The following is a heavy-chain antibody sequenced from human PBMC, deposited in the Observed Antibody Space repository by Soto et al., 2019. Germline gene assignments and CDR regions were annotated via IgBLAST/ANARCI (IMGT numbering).Heavy chain of an antibody. CDR2: IIPILGIA. D-gene: IGHD5-12*01. Sequence: SVKVSCKASGGTFSSYTISWVRQAPGQGLEWMGRIIPILGIANYAQKFQGRVTITADKSTSTAYMELSSLRSEDTAVYYCASWDSGYDNFDYWGQGTLVTVSS. V-gene: IGHV1-69*02. CDR3: ASWDSGYDNFDY. J-gene: IGHJ4*02. CDR1: GGTFSSYT.